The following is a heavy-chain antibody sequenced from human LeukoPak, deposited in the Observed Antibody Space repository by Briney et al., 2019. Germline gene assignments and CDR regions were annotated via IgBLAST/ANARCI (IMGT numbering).Heavy chain of an antibody. CDR2: IRYDGSNK. CDR3: AKDGYCSSTSCFPYYYGMDV. CDR1: GFTFRSYG. J-gene: IGHJ6*02. Sequence: GGSLRLSCAASGFTFRSYGMHWVRQAPGKGLEWVAFIRYDGSNKYYADSVKGRFTISRDNSKNTLYLQMNSLRAEDTAVYYCAKDGYCSSTSCFPYYYGMDVWGQGTTVTVSS. V-gene: IGHV3-30*02. D-gene: IGHD2-2*03.